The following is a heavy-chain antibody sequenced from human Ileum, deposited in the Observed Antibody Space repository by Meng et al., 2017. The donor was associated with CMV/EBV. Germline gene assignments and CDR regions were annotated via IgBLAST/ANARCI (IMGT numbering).Heavy chain of an antibody. J-gene: IGHJ4*02. Sequence: LTGTASGGSISSSSYYWGWIRQPPGKGLEWIGSIYYSGSTYYNPSLKSRVTISVDTSKNQFSLKLSSVTAADTAVYYCVRGLTRRFDYWGQGTLVTVSS. V-gene: IGHV4-39*01. CDR3: VRGLTRRFDY. CDR1: GGSISSSSYY. CDR2: IYYSGST.